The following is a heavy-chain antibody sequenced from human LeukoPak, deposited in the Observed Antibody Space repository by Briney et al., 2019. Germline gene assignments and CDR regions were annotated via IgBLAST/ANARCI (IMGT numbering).Heavy chain of an antibody. Sequence: GGSLRLSCAASGFTVSSNYMSWVRQAPGKGLEWVSVIYSGGSTYYADSVKGRFTISRDNSKNTLYLQMNSLRAEDTAVYYCARVPSYYYDSSGFEFDYWGQGTLVTVSS. CDR1: GFTVSSNY. CDR2: IYSGGST. J-gene: IGHJ4*02. D-gene: IGHD3-22*01. V-gene: IGHV3-53*01. CDR3: ARVPSYYYDSSGFEFDY.